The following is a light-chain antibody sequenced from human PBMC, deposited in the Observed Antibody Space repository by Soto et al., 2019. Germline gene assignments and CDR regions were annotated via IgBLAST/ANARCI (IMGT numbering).Light chain of an antibody. CDR3: QQHSNWLT. CDR1: QSLSSY. V-gene: IGKV3-11*01. CDR2: DAS. J-gene: IGKJ4*01. Sequence: EILLTQSPSTLSLSPGERATLSCRASQSLSSYLAWYQQKPGQAPRLLIYDASNRASGIPARFSGSGSGTDFTLTISSLEPEDFAVYYCQQHSNWLTFGGGTKVDIK.